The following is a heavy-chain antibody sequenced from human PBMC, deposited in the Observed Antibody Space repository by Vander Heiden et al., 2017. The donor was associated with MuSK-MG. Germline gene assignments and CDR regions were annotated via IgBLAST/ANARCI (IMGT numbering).Heavy chain of an antibody. J-gene: IGHJ4*02. CDR3: ARAIVAAPKACDY. CDR1: GFTFSSYA. Sequence: EVHLLESGGGLVQPGGSLRLSCAASGFTFSSYAMGWVRQAPGKGLEWVSGISGSGGTTYDAYVVKGRFTISRDNSKNNLELQTTRPTADETAVDEGARAIVAAPKACDYWGQGTLVTVSS. V-gene: IGHV3-23*01. D-gene: IGHD6-25*01. CDR2: ISGSGGTT.